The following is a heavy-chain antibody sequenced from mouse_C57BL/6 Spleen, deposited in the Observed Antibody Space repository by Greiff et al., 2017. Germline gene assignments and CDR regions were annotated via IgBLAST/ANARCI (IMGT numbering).Heavy chain of an antibody. CDR2: INPNYGTT. V-gene: IGHV1-39*01. D-gene: IGHD1-1*01. CDR1: GYSFTDYN. CDR3: AREAPFSTTVVADWYFDV. Sequence: VQLQQSGPELVKPGASVKISCKASGYSFTDYNMNWVKQSHGQSLKWIGVINPNYGTTSYNQKFKGKATLTVDQSSSTAYMQLNSLTSEDSAVYYCAREAPFSTTVVADWYFDVWGTGTTVTVSS. J-gene: IGHJ1*03.